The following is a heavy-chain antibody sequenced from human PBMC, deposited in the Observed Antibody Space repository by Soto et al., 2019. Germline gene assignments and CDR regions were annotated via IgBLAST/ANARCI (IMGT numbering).Heavy chain of an antibody. CDR2: VSSGGGT. CDR1: GFTFSTYA. Sequence: PGGSLRLSCAASGFTFSTYAMGWVRQAPGKGLEWVSVVSSGGGTHYADSVKGRFTVSRDNSKNTLSLQMNSLRADDTAVYYCAKRRGAGGHFDYWAREPWSPSPQ. V-gene: IGHV3-23*01. D-gene: IGHD2-15*01. CDR3: AKRRGAGGHFDY. J-gene: IGHJ4*02.